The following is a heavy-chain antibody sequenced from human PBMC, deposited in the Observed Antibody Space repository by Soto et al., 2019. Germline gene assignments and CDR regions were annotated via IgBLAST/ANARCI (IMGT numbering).Heavy chain of an antibody. CDR3: ARGLGREYHDNRGYFHLDY. V-gene: IGHV3-53*01. D-gene: IGHD3-22*01. Sequence: PGGSLRVSCTDSGFTVSSTYLTWVRQAPGKGLKWVSVLYPDGRAYYANSVRGRFTISTDNSQNSVSLQMNTLRAEDTAIYYCARGLGREYHDNRGYFHLDYWGQGTLVTVSS. CDR2: LYPDGRA. CDR1: GFTVSSTY. J-gene: IGHJ4*02.